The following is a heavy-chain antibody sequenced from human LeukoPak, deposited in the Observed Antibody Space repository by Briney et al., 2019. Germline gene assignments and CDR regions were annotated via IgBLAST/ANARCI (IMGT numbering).Heavy chain of an antibody. D-gene: IGHD3-3*01. CDR1: GYTFTDYY. Sequence: ASVKVSCKASGYTFTDYYMHWVRQAPGQGLEWMGWINPNSGGTNYAQKFQGRVTMTRDTSISTAYMELSSLRSEDTAVYYCARDPYYDYTHDAFDIWGQGTMVTVSS. CDR2: INPNSGGT. V-gene: IGHV1-2*02. CDR3: ARDPYYDYTHDAFDI. J-gene: IGHJ3*02.